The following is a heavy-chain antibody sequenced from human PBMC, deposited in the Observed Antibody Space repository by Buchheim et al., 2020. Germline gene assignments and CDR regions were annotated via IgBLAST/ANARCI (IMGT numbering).Heavy chain of an antibody. V-gene: IGHV1-69*12. CDR1: GGTFNNYA. CDR2: IIPVFNSP. D-gene: IGHD4-17*01. J-gene: IGHJ6*02. CDR3: ARVQFVTTATRPYYHGLDV. Sequence: QVQLVQSGAEVKKPGSSVRVSCKASGGTFNNYAINRVRQAPGQGLEWMGGIIPVFNSPNYAQKFQGRVTIIADASTSQASMELSSLRSEDTAMYYCARVQFVTTATRPYYHGLDVWGQGTT.